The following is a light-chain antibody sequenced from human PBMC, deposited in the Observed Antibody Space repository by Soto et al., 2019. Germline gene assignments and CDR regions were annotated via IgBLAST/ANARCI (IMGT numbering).Light chain of an antibody. CDR2: GAS. CDR1: QSVSNTY. CDR3: QQYGGSPLVT. J-gene: IGKJ4*01. V-gene: IGKV3-20*01. Sequence: EIVLTQSPGTLSLSPGERATLSCRASQSVSNTYLAWYQQKAGQAPRLLIYGASSRATGIPHRFSGTGSGTDFSLTITRLEAEDFPVYYCQQYGGSPLVTFGGGTKVEI.